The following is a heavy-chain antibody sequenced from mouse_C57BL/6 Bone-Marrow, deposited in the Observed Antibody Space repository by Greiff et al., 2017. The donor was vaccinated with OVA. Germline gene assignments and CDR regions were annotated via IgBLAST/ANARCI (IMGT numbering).Heavy chain of an antibody. CDR2: SRNKANDYTT. Sequence: EVQLVESGGGLVQSGRSLKLSCATSGFTFSDFYMEWVRQAPGKGLEWIAASRNKANDYTTEYSASVKGRFIVSRDTSQSILYLQMNALRAEDTAIYYCARGHYYGSPYFDYWGQGTTLTVSS. D-gene: IGHD1-1*01. CDR1: GFTFSDFY. J-gene: IGHJ2*01. V-gene: IGHV7-1*01. CDR3: ARGHYYGSPYFDY.